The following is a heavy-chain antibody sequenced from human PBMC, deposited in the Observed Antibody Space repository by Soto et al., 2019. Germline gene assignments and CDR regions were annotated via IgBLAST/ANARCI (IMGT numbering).Heavy chain of an antibody. CDR1: GFTFSSYW. J-gene: IGHJ5*02. CDR2: INSDGSST. CDR3: ARGGGGAAYYDFWSGYQNRFDP. V-gene: IGHV3-74*01. D-gene: IGHD3-3*01. Sequence: GGSLRLSCAASGFTFSSYWMHWVRQAPGKGLVWVSRINSDGSSTSYADSVKGRFTISRDNAKNTLYLQMNSLRAEDTAVYYCARGGGGAAYYDFWSGYQNRFDPWGQGTLVTVSS.